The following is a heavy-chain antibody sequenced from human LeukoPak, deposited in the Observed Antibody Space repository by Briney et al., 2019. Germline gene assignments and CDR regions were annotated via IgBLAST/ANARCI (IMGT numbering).Heavy chain of an antibody. D-gene: IGHD6-19*01. CDR1: GYTFTSYD. CDR3: RIAVAGTGIDY. J-gene: IGHJ4*02. CDR2: INPSGGST. V-gene: IGHV1-46*01. Sequence: GASVKVSCKASGYTFTSYDINWVRQAPGQGLEWMGIINPSGGSTSYVQKFQGRVTMTRDMSTSTVYKELSSLRSEDTAVYYCRIAVAGTGIDYWGQGTLVTVSS.